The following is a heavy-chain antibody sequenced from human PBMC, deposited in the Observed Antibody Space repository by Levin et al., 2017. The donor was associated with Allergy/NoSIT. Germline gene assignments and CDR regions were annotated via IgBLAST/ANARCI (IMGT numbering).Heavy chain of an antibody. CDR2: IKSKTDGGTT. Sequence: NPGGSLRLSCEASGITFSNGWMSWVRQAPGKGLEWVGRIKSKTDGGTTDYAAPVKGRFTISRDDSKNTLYVQMNSLKSEDTAVYYCIWYYYGSGSDHWGQGTLVTVSS. J-gene: IGHJ5*02. V-gene: IGHV3-15*01. D-gene: IGHD3-10*01. CDR3: IWYYYGSGSDH. CDR1: GITFSNGW.